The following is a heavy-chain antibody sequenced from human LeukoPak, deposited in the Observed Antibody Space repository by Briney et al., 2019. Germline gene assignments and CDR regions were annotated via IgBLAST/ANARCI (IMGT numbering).Heavy chain of an antibody. CDR3: ARHSGYSSSWLGY. CDR2: IYDSGST. CDR1: GGSISSSSCY. V-gene: IGHV4-39*01. J-gene: IGHJ4*02. Sequence: PSETLSLTCIVSGGSISSSSCYWAWIRQPPGKGLEWTGSIYDSGSTYFNPSLKSRVTISVDTSRNQFSLNLSSVTAADTAVYFCARHSGYSSSWLGYWGQGTLVTVSS. D-gene: IGHD6-13*01.